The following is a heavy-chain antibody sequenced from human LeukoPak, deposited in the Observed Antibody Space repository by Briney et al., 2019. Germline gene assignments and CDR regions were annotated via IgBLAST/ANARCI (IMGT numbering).Heavy chain of an antibody. CDR1: GFIFSTYS. D-gene: IGHD2-15*01. CDR3: AKESCSGGSCYYMDV. CDR2: IISGSNTI. V-gene: IGHV3-48*01. Sequence: PGGSLRLSCSASGFIFSTYSMTWVRQAPGRGLEWVAYIISGSNTIYYADSVKGRFTVSRDNSKNTLYLQMNSLRAEDTAVYYCAKESCSGGSCYYMDVWGKGTTVTVSS. J-gene: IGHJ6*03.